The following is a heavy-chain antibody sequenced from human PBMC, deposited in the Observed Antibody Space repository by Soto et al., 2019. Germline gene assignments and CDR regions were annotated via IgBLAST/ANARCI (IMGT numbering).Heavy chain of an antibody. CDR3: ARDRLRIAAAGTGWFDP. D-gene: IGHD6-13*01. Sequence: QVQLVQSGAEVKKPGASVKVSCKASGYTFTSYYMHWVRQAPGQGLEWMGIINPSGGSTSYAQKFRGRVTMTRDTSTSTVYMELSSLRSEDTAVYYCARDRLRIAAAGTGWFDPWGQGTLVTVSS. CDR1: GYTFTSYY. J-gene: IGHJ5*02. V-gene: IGHV1-46*01. CDR2: INPSGGST.